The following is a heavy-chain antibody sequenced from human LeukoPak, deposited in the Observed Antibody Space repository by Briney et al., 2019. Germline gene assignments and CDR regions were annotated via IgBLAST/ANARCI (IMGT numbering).Heavy chain of an antibody. CDR1: GFTFSSYW. V-gene: IGHV3-21*01. Sequence: GGSLRLSCAASGFTFSSYWMNWVRQAPGKGLEWVSSISSSSSYIYYADSVKGRFTISRDNAKNSLYLQMNSLRAEDTAVYYCARGVMVRGVPYDYWGQGTLVTVSS. D-gene: IGHD3-10*01. CDR3: ARGVMVRGVPYDY. J-gene: IGHJ4*02. CDR2: ISSSSSYI.